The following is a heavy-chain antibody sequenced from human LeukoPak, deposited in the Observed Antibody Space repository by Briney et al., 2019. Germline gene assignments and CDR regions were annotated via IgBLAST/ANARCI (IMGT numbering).Heavy chain of an antibody. CDR1: GGTFNSYA. D-gene: IGHD3-3*01. J-gene: IGHJ4*02. Sequence: ASVKVSCKASGGTFNSYAISWVRQAPGQELEWMGRIIPIFGSANYAQKFQGRVTITVDESTSTAYMELSSLRSEDTAVYYCARDGSSGYYGYWGQGTLVTVSS. CDR2: IIPIFGSA. V-gene: IGHV1-69*13. CDR3: ARDGSSGYYGY.